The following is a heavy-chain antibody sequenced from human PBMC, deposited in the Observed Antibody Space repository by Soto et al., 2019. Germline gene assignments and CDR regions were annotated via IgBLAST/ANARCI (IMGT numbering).Heavy chain of an antibody. CDR1: GFTFSSYS. Sequence: EVQLVESGGGLVKPGGSLRLSCAASGFTFSSYSMNWVRQAPGKGLEWVSSISSSSSYIYYADSVKDRFTISRDNAKNSLYLQMNSLRAADTAVYYCARDQPGYSYGYGLGYWGQGTLVTVSS. V-gene: IGHV3-21*01. D-gene: IGHD5-18*01. J-gene: IGHJ4*02. CDR3: ARDQPGYSYGYGLGY. CDR2: ISSSSSYI.